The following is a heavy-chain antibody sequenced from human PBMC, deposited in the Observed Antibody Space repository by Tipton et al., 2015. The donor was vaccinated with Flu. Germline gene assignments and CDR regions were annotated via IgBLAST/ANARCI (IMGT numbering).Heavy chain of an antibody. V-gene: IGHV1-69*18. CDR3: AKHGRDGDYFDF. J-gene: IGHJ4*02. D-gene: IGHD4-17*01. CDR2: IVPIFGTT. CDR1: GGTFRSLA. Sequence: QVQLVQSGAEVKKPGSSVRISCKASGGTFRSLAISWVRLAPGQGLEWMGRIVPIFGTTSYAEKFQDRVTISADESTSTVFVELSSLRSEDTAIYYCAKHGRDGDYFDFWGQGTLVTVSS.